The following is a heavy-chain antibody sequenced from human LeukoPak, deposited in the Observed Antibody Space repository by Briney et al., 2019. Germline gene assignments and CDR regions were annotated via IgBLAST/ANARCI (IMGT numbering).Heavy chain of an antibody. J-gene: IGHJ4*02. CDR1: GYTFTSYD. Sequence: ASVKVPCKASGYTFTSYDINWVRQATGQGLEWMGWINPNSGGTNYAQKFQDRVTMTRDTSISTAYMELSRLRSDDTAVYYCARVYEGYWGQGTLVTVSS. D-gene: IGHD3-3*01. CDR3: ARVYEGY. V-gene: IGHV1-2*02. CDR2: INPNSGGT.